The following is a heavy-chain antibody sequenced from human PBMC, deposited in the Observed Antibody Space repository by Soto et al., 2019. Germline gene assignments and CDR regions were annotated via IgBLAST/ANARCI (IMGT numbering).Heavy chain of an antibody. D-gene: IGHD3-22*01. CDR3: PMDSYSTMIVVRFDY. CDR2: IKSKIDGGTT. V-gene: IGHV3-15*07. J-gene: IGHJ4*02. Sequence: GGSLTLSCAASGFTFTNAWINCVRQAPRKGKEWVGRIKSKIDGGTTDFAAPVRGRVAISRDDSQDMVYLQMTSLKIEDTAVYFCPMDSYSTMIVVRFDYWGQGTLVTVAS. CDR1: GFTFTNAW.